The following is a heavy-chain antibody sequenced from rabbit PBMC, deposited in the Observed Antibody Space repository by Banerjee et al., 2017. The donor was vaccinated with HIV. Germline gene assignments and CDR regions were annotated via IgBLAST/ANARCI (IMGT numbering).Heavy chain of an antibody. CDR3: ATTGYGVSTDYKL. CDR1: GFSFSSSNY. Sequence: QSLEESGGDLVKPGASLTLTCTASGFSFSSSNYMCWVRQAPGKGLEWIACIYGGSSGTTYYANWAKGRFTISKTSSTTVTLQMTSLTAADTATYFCATTGYGVSTDYKLWGPGTLVTVS. J-gene: IGHJ4*01. CDR2: IYGGSSGTT. V-gene: IGHV1S40*01. D-gene: IGHD3-1*01.